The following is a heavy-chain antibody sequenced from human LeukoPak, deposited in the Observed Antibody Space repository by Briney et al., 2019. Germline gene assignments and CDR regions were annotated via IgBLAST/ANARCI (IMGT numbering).Heavy chain of an antibody. CDR1: GDSINSLDL. D-gene: IGHD4-11*01. CDR2: INEDGSAT. V-gene: IGHV3-74*01. Sequence: PSGTLSLTCTVSGDSINSLDLWSWVRQPPGKGLVWVSRINEDGSATNYADSVKGRFTISRDNSKNTLYLQMNSLRAEDTAVYYCAVDDYSNADYWGQGTLVTVSS. J-gene: IGHJ4*02. CDR3: AVDDYSNADY.